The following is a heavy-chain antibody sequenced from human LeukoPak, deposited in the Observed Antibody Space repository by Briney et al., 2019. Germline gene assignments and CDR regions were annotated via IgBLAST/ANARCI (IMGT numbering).Heavy chain of an antibody. Sequence: PSETLSLTCTVSGGSISSSSYYWGWIRQPPGKGLEWIGSIYYSGSTYYNPSLKSRVTISVDTSKNQFSLKLSSVTAADTAVYYCARGSGYGSAFHYKAQYFDSWGQGILVIVSS. CDR3: ARGSGYGSAFHYKAQYFDS. D-gene: IGHD3-10*01. CDR2: IYYSGST. V-gene: IGHV4-39*01. CDR1: GGSISSSSYY. J-gene: IGHJ4*02.